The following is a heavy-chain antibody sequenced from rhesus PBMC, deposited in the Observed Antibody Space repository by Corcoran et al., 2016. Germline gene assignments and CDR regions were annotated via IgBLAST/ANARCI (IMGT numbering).Heavy chain of an antibody. V-gene: IGHV4-65*01. CDR1: GGSISSSNW. Sequence: QVQLQESGPGLVKPSETLSLTCAVPGGSISSSNWWSWIRQPPGKGLEWIGYISVSIGSPCYNPSLQGRVTLSTDPSKYQFSLKLSSVTAAGTAVYYCARDRVAAGTPYYGLDSWGQGVVVTVSS. J-gene: IGHJ6*01. CDR3: ARDRVAAGTPYYGLDS. CDR2: ISVSIGSP. D-gene: IGHD6-13*01.